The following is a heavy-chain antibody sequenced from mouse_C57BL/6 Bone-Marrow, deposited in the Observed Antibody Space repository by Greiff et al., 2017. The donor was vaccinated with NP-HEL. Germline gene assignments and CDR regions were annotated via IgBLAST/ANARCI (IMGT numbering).Heavy chain of an antibody. D-gene: IGHD1-2*01. CDR1: GYTFTDYY. J-gene: IGHJ4*01. CDR2: FYPGSGNT. V-gene: IGHV1-76*01. CDR3: AREIITTAMYY. Sequence: VQLQQSGAELVRPGASVKLSCKASGYTFTDYYINWVKQRPGQGLEWIARFYPGSGNTYYNEKFKGKATLTAEKSSSTAYMQLSSLTSEDSAVYYCAREIITTAMYYWGQGTSVTVSS.